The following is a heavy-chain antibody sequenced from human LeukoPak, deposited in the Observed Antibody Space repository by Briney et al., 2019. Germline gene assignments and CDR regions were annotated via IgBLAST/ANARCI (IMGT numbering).Heavy chain of an antibody. D-gene: IGHD3-10*01. V-gene: IGHV3-30-3*01. CDR3: ARTTTPHYYGSGSYALGY. CDR1: GFTFSDYY. J-gene: IGHJ4*02. CDR2: ISYDGSNK. Sequence: GGSLRLSCAASGFTFSDYYMSWVRQGPGKGLEWVAVISYDGSNKLYADSVKGRFTISRDNSKNTLYLQMSSLSAEDTAVYYCARTTTPHYYGSGSYALGYWGQGTLVTVPS.